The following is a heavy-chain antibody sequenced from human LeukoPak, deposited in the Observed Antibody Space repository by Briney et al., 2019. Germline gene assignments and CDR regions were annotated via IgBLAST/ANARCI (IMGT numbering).Heavy chain of an antibody. Sequence: PSGTLSLTCTVSGGSISSGGYYWDWIRQPPGKGLEWIGSIYYSGSTYYNPSLKSRVTISVDTSKNQFSLKLSSVTAADTAVYYCARLNWTYSKSYYYYMDVWGKGTTVTVSS. V-gene: IGHV4-39*01. D-gene: IGHD4-11*01. CDR1: GGSISSGGYY. CDR2: IYYSGST. J-gene: IGHJ6*03. CDR3: ARLNWTYSKSYYYYMDV.